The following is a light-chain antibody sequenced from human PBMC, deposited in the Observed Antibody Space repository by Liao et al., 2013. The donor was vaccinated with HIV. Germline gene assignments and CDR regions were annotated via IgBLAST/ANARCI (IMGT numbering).Light chain of an antibody. CDR3: QAWDSSTAYV. CDR2: QDT. J-gene: IGLJ1*01. Sequence: SYVLTQPPSVSVAPGKTARITCGGNNIGSKSVHWYQQKPGQAPVLVIYQDTKRPSGIPERFSGSNSGNTATLTISGTQPMDEADYYCQAWDSSTAYVFGAGTKVTVL. V-gene: IGLV3-21*01. CDR1: NIGSKS.